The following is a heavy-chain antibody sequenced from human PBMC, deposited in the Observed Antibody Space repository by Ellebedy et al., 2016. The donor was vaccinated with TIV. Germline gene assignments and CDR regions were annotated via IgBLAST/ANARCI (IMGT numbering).Heavy chain of an antibody. CDR1: GFTFSSYG. Sequence: GGSLRLXXAASGFTFSSYGMHWVRQAPGKGLEWVAVISYDGSNKYYADSVKGRFTISRDNSKNTLYLQMSNLRAEDTAIYYCVRDVWGFDYWGQGTLVTVSS. D-gene: IGHD7-27*01. V-gene: IGHV3-30*03. CDR2: ISYDGSNK. CDR3: VRDVWGFDY. J-gene: IGHJ4*02.